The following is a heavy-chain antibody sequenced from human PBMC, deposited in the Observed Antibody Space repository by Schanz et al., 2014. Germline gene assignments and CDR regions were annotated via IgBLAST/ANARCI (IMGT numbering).Heavy chain of an antibody. CDR3: AREYASTWFELNVMAGRIDN. CDR1: GFIFTSYS. J-gene: IGHJ4*02. CDR2: ISSSSNYY. V-gene: IGHV3-21*01. D-gene: IGHD2-8*01. Sequence: EVQLVESGGGLVKSGGSLRLSCATSGFIFTSYSMHWVRQAPGKGLEWVSSISSSSNYYYYADSVKGRFTISRDAAKDSLFLQMTSLRADDTAVYFCAREYASTWFELNVMAGRIDNWGQGTLVTVSS.